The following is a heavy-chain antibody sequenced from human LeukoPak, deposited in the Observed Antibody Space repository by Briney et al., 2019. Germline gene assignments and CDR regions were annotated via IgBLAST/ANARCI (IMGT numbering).Heavy chain of an antibody. J-gene: IGHJ4*02. Sequence: PGGSLRLSCAASGLSFSRYWMHWVRQAPGKGLEWVSAISGSGGSTYYADSVKGRFTISRDNSKNTLYLQMNSLRAEDTAVYYCAKGYSGYESYFDYWGQGTLVTVSS. D-gene: IGHD5-12*01. CDR3: AKGYSGYESYFDY. V-gene: IGHV3-23*01. CDR1: GLSFSRYW. CDR2: ISGSGGST.